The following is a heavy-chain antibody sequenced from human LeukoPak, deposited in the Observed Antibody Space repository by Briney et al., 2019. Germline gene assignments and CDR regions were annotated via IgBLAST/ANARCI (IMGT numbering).Heavy chain of an antibody. V-gene: IGHV3-7*01. CDR1: GFIFSDYW. CDR3: VRDVEPLHSRDAFDI. CDR2: IKYDGSVK. Sequence: GGALRLSSAASGFIFSDYWMIGVRQSPGKGLEWVANIKYDGSVKYYLDSVTGRFTISRENAKNSLYLQMDNLRAEDTAVYYCVRDVEPLHSRDAFDIWGEGTMVTVSS. J-gene: IGHJ3*02. D-gene: IGHD1-14*01.